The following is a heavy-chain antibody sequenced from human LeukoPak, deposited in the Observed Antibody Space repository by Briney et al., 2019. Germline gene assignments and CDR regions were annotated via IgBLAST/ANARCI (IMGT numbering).Heavy chain of an antibody. Sequence: GGSLRLSCAASGFTFSNAWMSWVRQAPGKGLEWVGSIKSKTDGGTTDYAAPVKGRFTISRDDSKNTLYLQMNSLKTEDTAVYYCTTDPYNWKYELDAFDIWGQRTMVTVSS. CDR1: GFTFSNAW. V-gene: IGHV3-15*01. CDR3: TTDPYNWKYELDAFDI. D-gene: IGHD1-7*01. J-gene: IGHJ3*02. CDR2: IKSKTDGGTT.